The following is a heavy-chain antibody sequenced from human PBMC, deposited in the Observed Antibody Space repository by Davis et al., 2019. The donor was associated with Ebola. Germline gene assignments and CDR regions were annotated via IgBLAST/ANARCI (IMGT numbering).Heavy chain of an antibody. CDR1: GGSFSGYY. CDR2: INHSGST. V-gene: IGHV4-34*01. J-gene: IGHJ4*02. D-gene: IGHD6-19*01. Sequence: SETLSLTCAVYGGSFSGYYWSWIRQPPGKGLEWIGEINHSGSTNYNPSLKSRVTISVDTSKNQFSLKLSSVTAEDTAVYYCGRRAGWDWGQGTLVTVSS. CDR3: GRRAGWD.